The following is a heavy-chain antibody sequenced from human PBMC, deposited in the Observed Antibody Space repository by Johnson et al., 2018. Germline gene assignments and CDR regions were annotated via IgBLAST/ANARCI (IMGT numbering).Heavy chain of an antibody. D-gene: IGHD6-19*01. CDR2: ISSSGSTI. Sequence: QVQLVESGGGLVKPGGSLRLSCAASGFTFSDYYMSWIRQAPGKGLEGVSYISSSGSTIYYEDSVKGRFTLSRYNAKNSLHLTMNSLRAEDTAGDYCAKDRHSSGLLAEYFQHWGQGTLVTVSS. J-gene: IGHJ1*01. CDR3: AKDRHSSGLLAEYFQH. CDR1: GFTFSDYY. V-gene: IGHV3-11*01.